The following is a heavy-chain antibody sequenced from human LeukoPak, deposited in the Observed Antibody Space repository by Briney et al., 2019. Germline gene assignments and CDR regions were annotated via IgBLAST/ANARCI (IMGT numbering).Heavy chain of an antibody. V-gene: IGHV4-30-4*07. CDR1: GGSISSGGYS. CDR3: ARVGGPRLRYFDWSLDY. Sequence: SETLSLTCTVSGGSISSGGYSWSWIRQPPGKGLEWIGYIYYSGSTYYNPSLKSRVTISVDTSKNQFSLKLSSVTAADTAVYYCARVGGPRLRYFDWSLDYWGQGTLVTASS. J-gene: IGHJ4*02. CDR2: IYYSGST. D-gene: IGHD3-9*01.